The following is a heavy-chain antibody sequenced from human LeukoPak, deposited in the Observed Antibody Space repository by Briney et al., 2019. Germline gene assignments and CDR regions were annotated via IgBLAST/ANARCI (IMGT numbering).Heavy chain of an antibody. CDR1: GYTFTIYN. CDR2: MNPNSGNT. Sequence: ASVTVSFKASGYTFTIYNINWVRQATGQGLEWVGWMNPNSGNTGYAQKFQGRVTMTRNTSISTAYMGLSSLRYEDTAVYYCARGSRGRYCSGGSCYSLPTSYYYYGMDVWGQGTTVTVSS. CDR3: ARGSRGRYCSGGSCYSLPTSYYYYGMDV. J-gene: IGHJ6*02. V-gene: IGHV1-8*01. D-gene: IGHD2-15*01.